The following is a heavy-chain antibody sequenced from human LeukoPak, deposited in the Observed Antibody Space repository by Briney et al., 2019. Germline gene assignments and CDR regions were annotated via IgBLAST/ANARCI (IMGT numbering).Heavy chain of an antibody. D-gene: IGHD4-11*01. V-gene: IGHV4-4*09. Sequence: SETLSLTCTVSGGSISGGYWSWIRQPPGRGLGWIGYVYTSGSTNYNPSLKSRVTISVDTSKSQFALKLSSVTAAATAVYYCAKSYFDYSTYYSYYFNLWGQGALVTVSS. CDR3: AKSYFDYSTYYSYYFNL. CDR1: GGSISGGY. J-gene: IGHJ4*02. CDR2: VYTSGST.